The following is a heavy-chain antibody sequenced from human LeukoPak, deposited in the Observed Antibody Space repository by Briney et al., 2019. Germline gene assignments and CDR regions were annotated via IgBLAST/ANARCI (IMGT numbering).Heavy chain of an antibody. V-gene: IGHV4-34*01. D-gene: IGHD3-22*01. CDR3: ARGSMIVVVISHHFDY. J-gene: IGHJ4*02. CDR2: INHSGST. Sequence: SETLSLTCAVYGGSFSGYYWSWIRQPPGNGLEWIGEINHSGSTNYNPSLKSRVTISVDTSKNQFSLKLSSVTAADTAVYYCARGSMIVVVISHHFDYWGQGTLVTVSS. CDR1: GGSFSGYY.